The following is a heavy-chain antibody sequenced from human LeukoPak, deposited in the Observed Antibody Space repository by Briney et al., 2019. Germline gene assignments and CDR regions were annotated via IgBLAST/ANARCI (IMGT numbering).Heavy chain of an antibody. D-gene: IGHD3-9*01. V-gene: IGHV3-30*02. J-gene: IGHJ4*02. CDR2: IWSDGSNK. CDR1: GFTFSSFG. CDR3: AKTQTGYQPYYFDF. Sequence: GGSLRLSCAASGFTFSSFGVHWVRQPPGKGLEWVSFIWSDGSNKNYADSVKGRFTISRDNSKNTLYLQMNSLRAEDTAVYYCAKTQTGYQPYYFDFWGQGTLVTVSS.